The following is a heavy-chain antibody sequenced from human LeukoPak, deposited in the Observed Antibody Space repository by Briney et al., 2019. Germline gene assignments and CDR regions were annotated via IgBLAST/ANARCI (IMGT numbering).Heavy chain of an antibody. CDR3: ARMGGYSGYATH. J-gene: IGHJ4*02. V-gene: IGHV4-59*08. Sequence: SETLSLTCTVSGGSLSSYYWSWIRQPPGKGLEWIGYIYSTGSANYNPSLKSRVTLSVDTAKNQFSLKLNSVTAADTPVYYCARMGGYSGYATHWGQGTLVTVSS. CDR2: IYSTGSA. CDR1: GGSLSSYY. D-gene: IGHD5-12*01.